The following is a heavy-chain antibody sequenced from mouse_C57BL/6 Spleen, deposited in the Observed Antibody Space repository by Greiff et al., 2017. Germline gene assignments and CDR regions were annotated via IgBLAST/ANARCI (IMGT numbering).Heavy chain of an antibody. D-gene: IGHD2-3*01. CDR2: INPNNGGT. CDR3: ARYYDRAMDY. Sequence: EVKLLESGPELVKPGASVKMSCKASGYTFTDYNMHWVKQSHGKSLEWIGYINPNNGGTSYNQKFKGKATLTVNKSSSTAYMELRSLTSEDSAVYYCARYYDRAMDYWGQGTSVTVSS. J-gene: IGHJ4*01. V-gene: IGHV1-22*01. CDR1: GYTFTDYN.